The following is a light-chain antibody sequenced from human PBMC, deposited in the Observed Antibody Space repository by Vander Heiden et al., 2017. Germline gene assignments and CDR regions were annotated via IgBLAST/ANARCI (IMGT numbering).Light chain of an antibody. CDR1: QTVSSK. V-gene: IGKV3-15*01. J-gene: IGKJ1*01. CDR3: QQYNNWHT. CDR2: GAS. Sequence: EIVMTQSPATLSVSLGERATLSCRASQTVSSKLAWYQLKPGQAPRLLISGASTRATGIPARFSGSGSGTEFTLTISSLQSEDFAVYYWQQYNNWHTFGQGTKVEIK.